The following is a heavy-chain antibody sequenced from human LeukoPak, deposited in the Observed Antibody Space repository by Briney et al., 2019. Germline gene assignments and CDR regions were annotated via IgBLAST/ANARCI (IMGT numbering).Heavy chain of an antibody. Sequence: PGASLRLSCAASGFTFSSYAMSWVRQAPGKGLEWVSAISGSGGSTYYADSVKGRSTISRDNSKNTLYLQMNSLRAEDTAVYYCAKVWSGSPPTDYWGQGTLVTVSS. CDR1: GFTFSSYA. D-gene: IGHD3-3*01. CDR3: AKVWSGSPPTDY. J-gene: IGHJ4*02. V-gene: IGHV3-23*01. CDR2: ISGSGGST.